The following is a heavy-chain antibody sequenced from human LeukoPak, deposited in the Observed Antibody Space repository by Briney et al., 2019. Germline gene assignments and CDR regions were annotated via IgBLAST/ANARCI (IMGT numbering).Heavy chain of an antibody. CDR2: ISYDGSNK. J-gene: IGHJ4*02. CDR1: EFSFSSYG. CDR3: ARDETPTNGYDSYDF. D-gene: IGHD5-12*01. V-gene: IGHV3-30*03. Sequence: TGGSLRLSCAASEFSFSSYGMHWVRQAPGKGLEWVAVISYDGSNKYYADSVKGRFTISRDNSKNSLYLQMNSLRAEDTAVYYCARDETPTNGYDSYDFWGQGTLVTVST.